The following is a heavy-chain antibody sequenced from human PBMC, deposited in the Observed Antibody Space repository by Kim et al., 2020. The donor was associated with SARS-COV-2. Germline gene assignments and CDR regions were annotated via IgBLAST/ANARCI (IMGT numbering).Heavy chain of an antibody. CDR1: GGSISSSNW. V-gene: IGHV4-4*02. CDR2: IYHSGST. D-gene: IGHD6-19*01. CDR3: ARVGEDSSGWRFYYYYYGMDV. Sequence: SETLSLTCAVSGGSISSSNWWSWVRQPPGKGLEWIGEIYHSGSTNYNPSLKSRVTISVDKSKNQFSLKLSPVTAADTAVYYCARVGEDSSGWRFYYYYYGMDVWGQGTTVTVSS. J-gene: IGHJ6*02.